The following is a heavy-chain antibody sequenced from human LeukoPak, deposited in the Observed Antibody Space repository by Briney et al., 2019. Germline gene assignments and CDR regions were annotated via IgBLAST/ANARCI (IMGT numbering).Heavy chain of an antibody. J-gene: IGHJ4*02. CDR3: ARDGLAGGYDSDY. D-gene: IGHD5-12*01. V-gene: IGHV4-61*02. Sequence: SQTLSLTCTVSGGSIRSGSYYWRWGRQPAGRGLEWVGRIYTSRSTNYNPSLTSRVTISVDTSKNQFSLKLSFVTAADTAVYYCARDGLAGGYDSDYWGQGTLVTVSS. CDR2: IYTSRST. CDR1: GGSIRSGSYY.